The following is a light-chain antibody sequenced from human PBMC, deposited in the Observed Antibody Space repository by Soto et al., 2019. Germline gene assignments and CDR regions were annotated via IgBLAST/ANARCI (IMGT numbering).Light chain of an antibody. CDR1: SSDIGGYNY. CDR2: DVS. J-gene: IGLJ2*01. Sequence: QSALTQPPSASGSPVQSVTISCTGTSSDIGGYNYVSWYQQHPGKAPKLMIYDVSKRPSGVPDRFSGSKSGNTASLTVSGLQAEDEADYYCRSYAGSNNVVFGGGTKVTVL. CDR3: RSYAGSNNVV. V-gene: IGLV2-8*01.